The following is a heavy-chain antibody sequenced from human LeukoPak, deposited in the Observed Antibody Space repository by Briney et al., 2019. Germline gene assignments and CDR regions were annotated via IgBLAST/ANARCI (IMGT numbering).Heavy chain of an antibody. J-gene: IGHJ4*02. Sequence: GGSLRLSCAASGFTFSSYGMHWVRQAPGKGLERVAVISYDGSNKYYADSVKGRFTISRDNSKNTLYLQMNSLRAEDTAVYYCAKGTRRITMVRGVIGYFDYWGQGTLVTVSS. CDR2: ISYDGSNK. D-gene: IGHD3-10*01. V-gene: IGHV3-30*18. CDR3: AKGTRRITMVRGVIGYFDY. CDR1: GFTFSSYG.